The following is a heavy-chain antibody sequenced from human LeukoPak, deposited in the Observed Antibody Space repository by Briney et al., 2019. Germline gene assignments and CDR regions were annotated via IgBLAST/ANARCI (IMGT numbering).Heavy chain of an antibody. CDR3: ARDPGGGGWYRYYYRDV. CDR2: ISSSSSYI. D-gene: IGHD6-19*01. V-gene: IGHV3-21*01. CDR1: GFTFSSYS. Sequence: KPGGSLRLSCAASGFTFSSYSMNWVRQAPGKGLEWVSSISSSSSYIYYADSVKGRFTISRDNAKNSLYLQMNSLRAEDTAVYYCARDPGGGGWYRYYYRDVGGKGTTVTVS. J-gene: IGHJ6*03.